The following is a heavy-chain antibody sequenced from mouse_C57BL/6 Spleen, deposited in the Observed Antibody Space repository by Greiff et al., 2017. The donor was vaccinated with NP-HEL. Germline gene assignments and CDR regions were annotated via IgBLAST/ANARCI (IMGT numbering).Heavy chain of an antibody. V-gene: IGHV1-22*01. CDR1: GYTFTDYN. CDR2: INPNNGGT. CDR3: ASPAYYRNYSWFAY. Sequence: EVQLQQSGPELVKPGASVKMSCKASGYTFTDYNMHWVKQSHGKSLEWIGYINPNNGGTSYNQKFKGKATLTVNKSSSTAYMELRSLTSEDSAVYYCASPAYYRNYSWFAYWGQGTLVTVSA. J-gene: IGHJ3*01. D-gene: IGHD2-5*01.